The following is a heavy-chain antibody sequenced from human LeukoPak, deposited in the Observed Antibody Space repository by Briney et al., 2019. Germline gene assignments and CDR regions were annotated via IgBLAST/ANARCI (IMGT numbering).Heavy chain of an antibody. CDR1: GYSFTSYW. D-gene: IGHD5-18*01. V-gene: IGHV5-10-1*01. Sequence: PGESLRISCKGSGYSFTSYWISWVHQMPGKGLEWMGRIDPSDSYTNYSPSFQGHVTISADKSISTAYLQWSSLKASDTAMYYCARLGTAMVPDYYYYGMDVWGQGTTVTVSS. CDR2: IDPSDSYT. CDR3: ARLGTAMVPDYYYYGMDV. J-gene: IGHJ6*02.